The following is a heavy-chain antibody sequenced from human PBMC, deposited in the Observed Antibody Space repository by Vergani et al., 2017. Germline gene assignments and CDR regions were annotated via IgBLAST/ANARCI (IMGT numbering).Heavy chain of an antibody. V-gene: IGHV4-61*02. D-gene: IGHD1-20*01. CDR3: ARESNNWRPMNY. CDR2: IFTNGNA. Sequence: QVQLQESGPGLVKPSQTLSLTCSVSGGSISGSYFWNWVRQPAGKGLECIGRIFTNGNAQYNPSLRSRITISIDASKNQFSLKLTSVTAADTAVYFCARESNNWRPMNYWGQGTLVTVSS. CDR1: GGSISGSYF. J-gene: IGHJ4*02.